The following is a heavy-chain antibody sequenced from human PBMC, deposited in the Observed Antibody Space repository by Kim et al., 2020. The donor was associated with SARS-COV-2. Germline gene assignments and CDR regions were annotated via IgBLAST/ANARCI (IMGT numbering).Heavy chain of an antibody. CDR3: ARETLD. Sequence: SNDGPEIFYADPLKVRFTVSRDNSKNTLFLQMNNLRGDDTAMYYCARETLDWGQGTLVTVSS. CDR2: SNDGPEI. V-gene: IGHV3-30*03. J-gene: IGHJ4*02.